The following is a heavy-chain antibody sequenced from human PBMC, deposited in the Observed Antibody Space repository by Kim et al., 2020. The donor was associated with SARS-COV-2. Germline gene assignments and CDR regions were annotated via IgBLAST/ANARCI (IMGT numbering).Heavy chain of an antibody. V-gene: IGHV1-8*01. CDR1: GYTFISYD. CDR2: MNPNTGNT. Sequence: ASVKVSCKASGYTFISYDINWVRQATGQGLEWMGWMNPNTGNTGYAQKFQGRVTMTRNTSISTAYMELSSLRYEDTAIYYCPTLYYYDTSGHPFDYWGQGTLVTVSS. J-gene: IGHJ4*02. CDR3: PTLYYYDTSGHPFDY. D-gene: IGHD3-22*01.